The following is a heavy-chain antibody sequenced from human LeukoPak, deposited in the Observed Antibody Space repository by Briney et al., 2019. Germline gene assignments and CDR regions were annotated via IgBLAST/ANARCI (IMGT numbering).Heavy chain of an antibody. CDR1: GGSFSGYY. J-gene: IGHJ5*02. V-gene: IGHV4-34*01. CDR2: INHSGST. D-gene: IGHD2-2*01. Sequence: SETLSLTCAVYGGSFSGYYWSWIRQPPGKGLEWIGEINHSGSTNYNPSLKSRVTISVDTSKNQFSLKLSSVTAADTAVYYCAIHIVVVPAAKKKNWFGPWGQGTLVTVSS. CDR3: AIHIVVVPAAKKKNWFGP.